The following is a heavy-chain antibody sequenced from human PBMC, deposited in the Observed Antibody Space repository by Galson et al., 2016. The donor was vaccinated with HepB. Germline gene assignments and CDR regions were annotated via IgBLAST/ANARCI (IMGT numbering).Heavy chain of an antibody. CDR1: GFTFTSYA. CDR3: AQGRWSSSSTWYESFGH. CDR2: ISSDGSTT. D-gene: IGHD6-13*01. J-gene: IGHJ4*02. V-gene: IGHV3-30*18. Sequence: SLRLSCAASGFTFTSYAMHWVRQAPGKGLGWVAVISSDGSTTYYADSVKGRFTISRDTSKNTLYLQMNSLRAADTAVYYCAQGRWSSSSTWYESFGHWGQGSLVTVSS.